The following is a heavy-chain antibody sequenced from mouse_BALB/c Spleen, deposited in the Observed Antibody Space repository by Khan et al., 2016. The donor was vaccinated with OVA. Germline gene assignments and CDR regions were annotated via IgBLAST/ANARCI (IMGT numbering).Heavy chain of an antibody. CDR2: INPRSGYI. V-gene: IGHV1-4*01. D-gene: IGHD2-14*01. J-gene: IGHJ4*01. CDR3: ERRTTGYALDY. Sequence: QVRLQQSGAELARPGASVKMSCKASCYTFTSNTMHLVKQRPGQGLEWIGYINPRSGYIDSTQRFKDKATLTADKSSSTAYMQLSSLTSEESAVYYCERRTTGYALDYWGLGTSVTVSS. CDR1: CYTFTSNT.